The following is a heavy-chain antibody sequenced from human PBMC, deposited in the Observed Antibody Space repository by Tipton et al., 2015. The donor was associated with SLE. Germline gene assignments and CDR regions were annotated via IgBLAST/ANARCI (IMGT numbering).Heavy chain of an antibody. CDR2: IYPGDSET. J-gene: IGHJ3*02. V-gene: IGHV5-51*03. CDR1: GYNFPDYW. CDR3: AYTSSHNNAFDI. Sequence: VQLVQSGAEVKKPGESLRISCQGSGYNFPDYWIAWVRQMPGKGLEWMGIIYPGDSETRYSPSFQGQVSISADKSIRTAYLQWSSLTASDTAMYYCAYTSSHNNAFDIWGQGSMVTVSS. D-gene: IGHD6-13*01.